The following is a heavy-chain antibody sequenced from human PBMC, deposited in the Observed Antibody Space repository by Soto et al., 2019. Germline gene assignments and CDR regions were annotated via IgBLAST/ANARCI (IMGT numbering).Heavy chain of an antibody. CDR2: IYYSGST. CDR3: ARRTFPQHSSSNFDY. CDR1: GGSISSSSYY. J-gene: IGHJ4*02. D-gene: IGHD1-26*01. Sequence: SETLSLTCTVSGGSISSSSYYWGWIRQPPGKGLEWIGSIYYSGSTYYNPSLKSRVTISVDTSKDQFSLKLSSVTAADTAVYYCARRTFPQHSSSNFDYWGQGTLVTVSS. V-gene: IGHV4-39*01.